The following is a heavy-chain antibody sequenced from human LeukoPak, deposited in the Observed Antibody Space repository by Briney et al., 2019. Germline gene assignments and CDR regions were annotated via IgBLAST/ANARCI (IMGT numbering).Heavy chain of an antibody. CDR2: IWYDGSYK. CDR1: GFTFSSYG. CDR3: ARDFEWELLTLDY. V-gene: IGHV3-33*01. J-gene: IGHJ4*02. Sequence: GGSLRLSCASSGFTFSSYGMHWVREAPGKGLEWVAVIWYDGSYKYYADSVKGRFTISRDNSKNTLYLQMNSLRAEDTAVYYCARDFEWELLTLDYWGQGALVTVSS. D-gene: IGHD1-26*01.